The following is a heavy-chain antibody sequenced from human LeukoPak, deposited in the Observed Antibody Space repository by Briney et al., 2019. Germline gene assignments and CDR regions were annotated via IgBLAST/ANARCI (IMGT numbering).Heavy chain of an antibody. J-gene: IGHJ3*02. CDR1: GGSISGFY. V-gene: IGHV4-59*01. Sequence: SETLSLTCTVSGGSISGFYWSWIRQPPGKGLEWIGYIFYTGSTNYNPSLKSRVTISVLTSKNRFSLKLGSVTAADTAVYYCATLTGGDDAFDIWGQGTMVTVSS. CDR2: IFYTGST. D-gene: IGHD4-23*01. CDR3: ATLTGGDDAFDI.